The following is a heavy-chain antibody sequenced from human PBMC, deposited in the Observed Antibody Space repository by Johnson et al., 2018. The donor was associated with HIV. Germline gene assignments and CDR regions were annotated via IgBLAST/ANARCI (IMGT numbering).Heavy chain of an antibody. Sequence: VQLVESGGGLVQPGGSLRLSCAASGFTFSSYAMHWVRQAPGKGLEYVSAISSNGGSTYYANSVKGRFTISRDNSKNTLYLQMNSLRAEDTAVYYCARGLTGEQVDMWGQGTKVTVSS. J-gene: IGHJ3*02. CDR1: GFTFSSYA. D-gene: IGHD3-16*01. CDR2: ISSNGGST. V-gene: IGHV3-64*01. CDR3: ARGLTGEQVDM.